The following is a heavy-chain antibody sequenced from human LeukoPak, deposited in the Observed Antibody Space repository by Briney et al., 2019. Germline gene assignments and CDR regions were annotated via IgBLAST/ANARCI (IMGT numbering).Heavy chain of an antibody. CDR2: MKPDGSEI. CDR3: ARGPTMKMDV. J-gene: IGHJ6*04. Sequence: PGGSLRLSCAASGFTFTTYWMSWVRQAPGKGLEWVANMKPDGSEIFYVDSVKGRFTISRDNAMNSLYLQMNSLRAEDTAVYYCARGPTMKMDVWGKGTTVTVSS. D-gene: IGHD3-22*01. V-gene: IGHV3-7*01. CDR1: GFTFTTYW.